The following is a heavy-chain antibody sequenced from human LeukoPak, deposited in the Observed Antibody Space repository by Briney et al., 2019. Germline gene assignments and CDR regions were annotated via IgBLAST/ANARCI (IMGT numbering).Heavy chain of an antibody. D-gene: IGHD2-15*01. CDR1: RFIFSNYA. V-gene: IGHV3-30*04. Sequence: GGSLRLSCAASRFIFSNYAMHWVRQAPGKGLDWVAVISYHGRDQFYADSVKGRFTISRDSSKDTLYLQMNSLRTEDTAVYYCVRQDCSGGSCYLDYWGQGTLVTVSS. J-gene: IGHJ4*02. CDR2: ISYHGRDQ. CDR3: VRQDCSGGSCYLDY.